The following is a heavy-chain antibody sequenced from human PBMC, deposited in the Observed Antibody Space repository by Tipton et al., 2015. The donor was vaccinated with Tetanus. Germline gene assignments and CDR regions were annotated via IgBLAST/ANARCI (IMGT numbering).Heavy chain of an antibody. J-gene: IGHJ4*02. CDR3: VSGSSHDY. Sequence: SLRLSCEVSGFTLSRFGMNWVRRAPGKGLEWISSISSTSTYIYYATSVKGRFTISRDNAKNSLFLQMNSLRAEDTAIYYCVSGSSHDYWGQGTLVTVS. CDR1: GFTLSRFG. V-gene: IGHV3-21*01. CDR2: ISSTSTYI. D-gene: IGHD6-19*01.